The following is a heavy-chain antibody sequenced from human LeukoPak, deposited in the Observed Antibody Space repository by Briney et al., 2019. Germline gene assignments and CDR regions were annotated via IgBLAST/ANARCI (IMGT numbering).Heavy chain of an antibody. Sequence: SSETLSLTCTVSGGSISSYYWSWIRQPPGKGLEWIGYIYYSGSTNYNPSLKSRVIISVDTSKNQFSLKLSSVTAADTAVYYCARDRSGDGWRYFDYWGQGTLVTVSS. CDR2: IYYSGST. V-gene: IGHV4-59*01. CDR3: ARDRSGDGWRYFDY. CDR1: GGSISSYY. J-gene: IGHJ4*02. D-gene: IGHD5-24*01.